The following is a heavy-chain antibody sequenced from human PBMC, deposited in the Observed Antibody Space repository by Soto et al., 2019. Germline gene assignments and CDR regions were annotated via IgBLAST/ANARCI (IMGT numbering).Heavy chain of an antibody. J-gene: IGHJ1*01. V-gene: IGHV1-18*01. CDR2: ISAYNGNT. Sequence: QVQLVQSGAEVKKPGASVKVSCKASGYTFTSYGIIWVRQAPGPGLEWMGWISAYNGNTNYAQKLQGRVTMTTDTSTSTAYMELRSLRSDDTAVYYCARASLVAVAGGEHFQHWGQGTLVTVSS. CDR1: GYTFTSYG. D-gene: IGHD6-19*01. CDR3: ARASLVAVAGGEHFQH.